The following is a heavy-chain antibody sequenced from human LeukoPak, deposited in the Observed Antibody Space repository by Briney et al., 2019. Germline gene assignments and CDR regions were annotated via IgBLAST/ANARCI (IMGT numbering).Heavy chain of an antibody. CDR2: IDPSDSYT. CDR3: ARHDPIAAALLDC. Sequence: GESLKISCKGSGYSFTSYWISWVRQMPGKGLEWMGRIDPSDSYTSYSPSFQGHVTISADKSISTAYVQWSSLKASDTAMYYCARHDPIAAALLDCWGQGTLVTVSS. D-gene: IGHD6-13*01. V-gene: IGHV5-10-1*01. CDR1: GYSFTSYW. J-gene: IGHJ4*02.